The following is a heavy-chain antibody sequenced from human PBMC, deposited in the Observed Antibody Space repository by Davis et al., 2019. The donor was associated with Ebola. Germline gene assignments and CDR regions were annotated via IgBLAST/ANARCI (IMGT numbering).Heavy chain of an antibody. CDR2: INPSGGST. CDR3: ARDGIAARMGHWFDP. V-gene: IGHV1-46*01. J-gene: IGHJ5*02. Sequence: ASVKVSCKASGYTFSSHYMHWVRQAPGQGLEWMGKINPSGGSTGYAQKFQGRVTMTRDTSTSTVYMELSSLRSEDTAVYYCARDGIAARMGHWFDPWGQGTLVTVSS. D-gene: IGHD6-6*01. CDR1: GYTFSSHY.